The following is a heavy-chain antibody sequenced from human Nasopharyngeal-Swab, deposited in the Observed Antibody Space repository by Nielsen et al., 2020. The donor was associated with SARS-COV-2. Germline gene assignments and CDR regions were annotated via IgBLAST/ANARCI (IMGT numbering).Heavy chain of an antibody. J-gene: IGHJ4*02. Sequence: GGSLRLSCAASGFTFSSYWMHWVRQAPGKGLVWVSRINSDGSSTSYADSVKGRFTISRDNAKNTLYLQMNSLRAEDTAVYYCARERGGSYSLPEESFDYWGQGTLVTVSS. CDR2: INSDGSST. CDR3: ARERGGSYSLPEESFDY. CDR1: GFTFSSYW. D-gene: IGHD1-26*01. V-gene: IGHV3-74*01.